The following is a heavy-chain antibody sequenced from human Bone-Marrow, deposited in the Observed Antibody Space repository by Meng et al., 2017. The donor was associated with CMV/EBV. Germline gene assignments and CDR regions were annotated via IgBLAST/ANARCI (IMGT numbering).Heavy chain of an antibody. CDR2: ISRSGSAL. CDR3: ARLRYFD. V-gene: IGHV3-11*04. D-gene: IGHD3-9*01. Sequence: GESLKIACAASGFTFSDHYMSWIRQAPGKGLEWVSYISRSGSALYYADSVKGRFTISRDNAKDSLYLQMNSLRAEDTAVYYCARLRYFDWGQGTPVTVSS. CDR1: GFTFSDHY. J-gene: IGHJ4*02.